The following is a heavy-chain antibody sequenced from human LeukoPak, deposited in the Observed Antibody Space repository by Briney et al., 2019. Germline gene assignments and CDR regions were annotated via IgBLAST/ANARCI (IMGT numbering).Heavy chain of an antibody. Sequence: PSETLSLTCTVSGGSISSGSYYCSWIRQPAGKGLEWIGNIYYSGSTYYNPSLKSRVTISVDTSKNQFSLKLNSVTAADTAVYYCARLWFGGRVDYWGQGTLVTVSS. D-gene: IGHD3-10*01. V-gene: IGHV4-39*01. CDR1: GGSISSGSYY. J-gene: IGHJ4*02. CDR3: ARLWFGGRVDY. CDR2: IYYSGST.